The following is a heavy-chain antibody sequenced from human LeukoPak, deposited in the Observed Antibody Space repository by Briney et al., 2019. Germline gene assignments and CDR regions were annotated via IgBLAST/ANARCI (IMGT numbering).Heavy chain of an antibody. J-gene: IGHJ4*02. Sequence: TSETLSLTCTVSGGSISSSSYYWGWIRQPPGKGLEWIGSIYYSGSTYYNPSLKSRVTISVDTSKNQFSLKLSSVTAADTAVYYCAREGIAVAGEGGIDYWGQGTLVTVSS. D-gene: IGHD6-19*01. CDR2: IYYSGST. CDR3: AREGIAVAGEGGIDY. CDR1: GGSISSSSYY. V-gene: IGHV4-39*07.